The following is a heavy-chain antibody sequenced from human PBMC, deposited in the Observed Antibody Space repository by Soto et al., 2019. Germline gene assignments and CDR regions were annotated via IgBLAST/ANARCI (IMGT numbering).Heavy chain of an antibody. CDR3: ASHFYDSGGYRGRLNY. Sequence: ASVKVSCKASGYTFTSYAMHWVRQAPGQRLEWMGWINAVNGNTNYSQKFQGRVTITRDTSTSTAYMELSSLRSEDTAVYYCASHFYDSGGYRGRLNYWGQGTLVTVSS. J-gene: IGHJ4*02. CDR1: GYTFTSYA. CDR2: INAVNGNT. D-gene: IGHD3-22*01. V-gene: IGHV1-3*01.